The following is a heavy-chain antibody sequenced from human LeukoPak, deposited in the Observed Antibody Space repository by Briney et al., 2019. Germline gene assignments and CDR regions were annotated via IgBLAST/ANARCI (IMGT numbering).Heavy chain of an antibody. J-gene: IGHJ4*02. Sequence: SETLSLTCAVYGGSFSGCYWSWIRQPPGKGLEWIGEINHSGSTNYNPSLKSRVTISVDTSKNQFSLKLSSVTAADTAVYYCARGPPLWSGYYYFDYWGQGTLVTVSS. CDR3: ARGPPLWSGYYYFDY. V-gene: IGHV4-34*01. CDR1: GGSFSGCY. CDR2: INHSGST. D-gene: IGHD3-3*01.